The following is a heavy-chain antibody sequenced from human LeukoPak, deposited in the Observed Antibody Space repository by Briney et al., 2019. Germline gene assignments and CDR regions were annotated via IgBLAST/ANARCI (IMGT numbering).Heavy chain of an antibody. D-gene: IGHD4-17*01. Sequence: PSETLSLTCTVSGGSISSYYWSWIRQPPGKGLEWIGYIYYSGSTNYNPSLKSRVTVSVDTSKNQFSLKLTSVTAADTAVYYCARDNGDPPLDSWGQGTLVTVSS. CDR1: GGSISSYY. CDR3: ARDNGDPPLDS. CDR2: IYYSGST. J-gene: IGHJ4*02. V-gene: IGHV4-59*12.